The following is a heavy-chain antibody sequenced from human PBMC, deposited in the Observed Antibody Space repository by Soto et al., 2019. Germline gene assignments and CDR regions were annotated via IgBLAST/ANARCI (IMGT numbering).Heavy chain of an antibody. CDR1: GFTFSSYG. D-gene: IGHD3-16*02. CDR3: ARGVGELSSYFDY. Sequence: GGSLRLSCAASGFTFSSYGMHWVRQAPGKGLEWVAVIWYDGSNKYYADSVKGRFTISRDNSKNTLYLQMNSLRAEDTAVYYCARGVGELSSYFDYWGQGTLVTVSS. CDR2: IWYDGSNK. J-gene: IGHJ4*02. V-gene: IGHV3-33*01.